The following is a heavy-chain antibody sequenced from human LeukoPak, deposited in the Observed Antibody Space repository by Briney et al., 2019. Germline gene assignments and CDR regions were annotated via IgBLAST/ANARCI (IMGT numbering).Heavy chain of an antibody. J-gene: IGHJ5*02. V-gene: IGHV4-39*01. Sequence: SEALSLTCTVSVGSLSTTSCYGGWIRQPPGEGLEWIGCVQYAGSTYYNPSLKSRATISVETSENPFSLRLRSVTAADTAVYSCARKGTTPKGWFDPWGQGMLVTVSS. CDR1: VGSLSTTSCY. D-gene: IGHD4-11*01. CDR2: VQYAGST. CDR3: ARKGTTPKGWFDP.